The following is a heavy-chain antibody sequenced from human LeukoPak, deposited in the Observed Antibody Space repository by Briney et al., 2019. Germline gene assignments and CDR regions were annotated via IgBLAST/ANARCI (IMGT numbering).Heavy chain of an antibody. CDR3: AKGAPTFYHDRSGYYH. D-gene: IGHD3-22*01. CDR1: GFTLSSYS. V-gene: IGHV3-48*04. J-gene: IGHJ4*02. Sequence: GGSLRLSCKTSGFTLSSYSMNWVRQAPGKGPEWVSFISSSGSTIYYADSVRGRFTISRDNAKDSLYLQMNSLRAEDTAVYYCAKGAPTFYHDRSGYYHWGQGTLVTVSS. CDR2: ISSSGSTI.